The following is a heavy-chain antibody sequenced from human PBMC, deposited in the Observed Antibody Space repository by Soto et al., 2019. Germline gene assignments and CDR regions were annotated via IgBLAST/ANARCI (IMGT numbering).Heavy chain of an antibody. D-gene: IGHD2-8*01. J-gene: IGHJ3*02. CDR2: INPSGGAT. CDR1: EYTFTSYH. V-gene: IGHV1-46*01. Sequence: GASVKVSCKASEYTFTSYHIHWVRQAPGQGLESMEVINPSGGATIYAQKFQGRVTMTRDTSTSTVYMELSSLRSEDTAVYYCARDPTNGVNDAFDIWGQGTMVTVSS. CDR3: ARDPTNGVNDAFDI.